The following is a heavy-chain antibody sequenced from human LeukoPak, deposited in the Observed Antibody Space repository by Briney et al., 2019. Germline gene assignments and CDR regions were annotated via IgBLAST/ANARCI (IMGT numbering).Heavy chain of an antibody. CDR2: ISHDGTIE. CDR1: GFIFSSCA. J-gene: IGHJ4*02. D-gene: IGHD2-15*01. CDR3: AKGGHYSFFDY. V-gene: IGHV3-30*04. Sequence: GGSLRLSCVASGFIFSSCAMYWVRQAPGKGLEWVAVISHDGTIEYYTDSVKGRFTISRDNSKNRLYLQMNSLRAEDTAVYYCAKGGHYSFFDYWGRGTLVIVSS.